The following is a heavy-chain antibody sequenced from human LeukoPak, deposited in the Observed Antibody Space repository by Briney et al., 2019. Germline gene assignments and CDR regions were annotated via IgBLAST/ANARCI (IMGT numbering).Heavy chain of an antibody. CDR2: IYSGGST. Sequence: PGGSLRLSCAASGFTVSSNYMSWVRQAPGKGLEWVSVIYSGGSTYYADSVKGRFTISRHNSKNTLYLQMNSLRAEDTAVYYCASSETTPHIAAAGRLDAFDIWGQGTMVTVSS. V-gene: IGHV3-53*04. CDR3: ASSETTPHIAAAGRLDAFDI. D-gene: IGHD6-13*01. J-gene: IGHJ3*02. CDR1: GFTVSSNY.